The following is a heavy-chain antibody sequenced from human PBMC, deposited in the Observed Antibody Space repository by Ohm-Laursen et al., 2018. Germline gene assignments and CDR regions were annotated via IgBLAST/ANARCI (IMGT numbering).Heavy chain of an antibody. CDR3: ARGIAVAGQADY. V-gene: IGHV1-2*02. CDR2: INPNSGGT. J-gene: IGHJ4*02. CDR1: GYTFTAYY. Sequence: ASVKVSCKASGYTFTAYYMHWVRQAPGQGLEWMGWINPNSGGTNYAQKFQGRVTMTRDTSISTAYMELSRLRSDDTAVYYCARGIAVAGQADYWGQGTLVTVSS. D-gene: IGHD6-19*01.